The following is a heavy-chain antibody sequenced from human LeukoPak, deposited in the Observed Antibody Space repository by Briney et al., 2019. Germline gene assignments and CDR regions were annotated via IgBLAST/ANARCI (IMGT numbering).Heavy chain of an antibody. Sequence: RTGGSLRLSCAASGFTFSSYWMSWVRQAPGKGLEWVANIKQDGSEKYYVDSVTGRFTISRDNANISLYLQMNSLRAEDTSVYDCARVGTVGGRVRFRSGGQGTLVSVSS. V-gene: IGHV3-7*03. CDR2: IKQDGSEK. CDR3: ARVGTVGGRVRFRS. CDR1: GFTFSSYW. D-gene: IGHD6-19*01. J-gene: IGHJ4*02.